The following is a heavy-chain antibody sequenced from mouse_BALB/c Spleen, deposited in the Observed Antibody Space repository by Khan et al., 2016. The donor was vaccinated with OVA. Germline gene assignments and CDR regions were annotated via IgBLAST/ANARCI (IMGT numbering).Heavy chain of an antibody. J-gene: IGHJ3*01. Sequence: QVQLKQSGGDLMKPGASVKISCKATGYTFSSYWIEWVKQRPGHGLEWIGQIFPGSVSTTYNEKFKGKATFTADTSSNTAYMQLSSLTSEDSAGYYCARGGYGGFAYWGQGTLVTVSA. CDR3: ARGGYGGFAY. D-gene: IGHD2-2*01. V-gene: IGHV1-9*01. CDR2: IFPGSVST. CDR1: GYTFSSYW.